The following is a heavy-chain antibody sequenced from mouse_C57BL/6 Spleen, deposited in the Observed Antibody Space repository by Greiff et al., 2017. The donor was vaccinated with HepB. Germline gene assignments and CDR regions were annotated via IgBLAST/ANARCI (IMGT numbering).Heavy chain of an antibody. J-gene: IGHJ2*01. CDR2: IYPGDGDT. CDR3: ARGTAQASFGY. V-gene: IGHV1-80*01. CDR1: GYAFSSYW. D-gene: IGHD3-2*02. Sequence: QVQLQQSGAELVKPGASVKISCKASGYAFSSYWMNWVKQRPGKGLEWIGQIYPGDGDTNYNGKFKGKATLTADKSSSTAYMQLSSLTSEDSAVYFCARGTAQASFGYWGQGTTLTVAS.